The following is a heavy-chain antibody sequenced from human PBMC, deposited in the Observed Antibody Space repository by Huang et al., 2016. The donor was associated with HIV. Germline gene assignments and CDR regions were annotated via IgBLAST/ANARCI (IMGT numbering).Heavy chain of an antibody. Sequence: QVQLQQWGAGLLKPSETLALTCAVYGESLGTYYWAWFRRPPGKGLQGIGEVNDGGDINYKPSLESRVTIAVDTSRNQVSLTVTSMTAADTATYYCARRFRVAATRKWFDPWGQGTLVIVSS. CDR3: ARRFRVAATRKWFDP. V-gene: IGHV4-34*01. CDR1: GESLGTYY. CDR2: VNDGGDI. J-gene: IGHJ5*02. D-gene: IGHD3-10*01.